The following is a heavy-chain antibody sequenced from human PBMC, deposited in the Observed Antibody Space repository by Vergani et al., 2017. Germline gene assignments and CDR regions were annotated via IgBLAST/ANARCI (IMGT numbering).Heavy chain of an antibody. CDR1: GGTFSSYA. V-gene: IGHV1-69*01. CDR2: IIPICGTA. D-gene: IGHD2-21*01. Sequence: QVQLVQSGAEVKKPGSSVKVSCKASGGTFSSYAIGWVRQAPGQGLEWMGGIIPICGTANYAQKFQGRVTIHSDESTSTAYMELSSLRSEDTAVDYCAREGRRAPYGAFDIWGQGTMVTVSS. J-gene: IGHJ3*02. CDR3: AREGRRAPYGAFDI.